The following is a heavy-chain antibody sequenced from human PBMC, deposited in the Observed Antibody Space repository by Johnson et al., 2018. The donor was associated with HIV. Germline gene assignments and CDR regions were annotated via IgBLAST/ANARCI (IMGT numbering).Heavy chain of an antibody. CDR2: ISYDGSNK. D-gene: IGHD3-16*02. CDR3: ARDRTSYGWIHDAFDI. J-gene: IGHJ3*02. CDR1: GFTFTTYS. V-gene: IGHV3-30-3*01. Sequence: QVQLVESGGGVVQPGGSLRLSCAASGFTFTTYSMHWVRQAPGTGLEWVAVISYDGSNKYYADSVKGRFTISRDNSKNTFYLQMNSLRTEDTALYYCARDRTSYGWIHDAFDIWGQGTMVTVSS.